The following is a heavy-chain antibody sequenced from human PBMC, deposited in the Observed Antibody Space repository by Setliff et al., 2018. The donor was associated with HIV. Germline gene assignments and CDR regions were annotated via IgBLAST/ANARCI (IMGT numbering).Heavy chain of an antibody. CDR2: IYYSGNT. CDR3: ARGGGYDRSGYYPFDY. V-gene: IGHV4-39*07. D-gene: IGHD3-22*01. Sequence: SETLSLTCTVSGVSTSSTSYYWGWIRQPPGKGLEWIGYIYYSGNTYYNPSLKSRVTMSVDTSKNQFSLKLSSVTAADTAVYYCARGGGYDRSGYYPFDYWGQGTPVTVS. J-gene: IGHJ4*02. CDR1: GVSTSSTSYY.